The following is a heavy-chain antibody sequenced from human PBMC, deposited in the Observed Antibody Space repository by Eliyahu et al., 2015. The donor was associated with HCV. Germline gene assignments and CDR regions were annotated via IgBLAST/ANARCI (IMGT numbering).Heavy chain of an antibody. CDR3: GGGRQYSSSFYGPQVWERKVDW. CDR2: FDPEXGET. CDR1: GSTVTELS. J-gene: IGHJ4*02. Sequence: QVQLVQSGAEVKNPGASVKVSCKVSGSTVTELSXXWGRQAPGKGLGGMGGFDPEXGETIYAQKFQGRVTMTEEKSTDTAYMELSSLMSEDTAVYYCGGGRQYSSSFYGPQVWERKVDWWGQGTLVTVSS. V-gene: IGHV1-24*01. D-gene: IGHD6-13*01.